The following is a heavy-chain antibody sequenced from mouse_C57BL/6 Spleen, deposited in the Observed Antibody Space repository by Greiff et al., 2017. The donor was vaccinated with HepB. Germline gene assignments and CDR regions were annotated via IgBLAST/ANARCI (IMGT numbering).Heavy chain of an antibody. V-gene: IGHV5-17*01. CDR2: ISSGSSTI. J-gene: IGHJ3*01. D-gene: IGHD1-1*01. CDR3: ARGITTASFAH. Sequence: EVKLMESGGGLVKPGGSLKLSCAASGFTFSDYGMHWVRQAPEKGLEWVAYISSGSSTIYYADTVKGRFTISRDNAKNTLFLQRTSLRSEDTAVYYCARGITTASFAHWGQGTLVTVSA. CDR1: GFTFSDYG.